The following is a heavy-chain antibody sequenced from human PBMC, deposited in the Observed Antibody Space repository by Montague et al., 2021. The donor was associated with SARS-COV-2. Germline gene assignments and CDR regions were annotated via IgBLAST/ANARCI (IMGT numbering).Heavy chain of an antibody. CDR2: IYYSGST. J-gene: IGHJ4*02. CDR3: ARHGKTRIAMIVVVIGYCDY. Sequence: SETLSLTCTVSGGSISSSSYYWGWIRQPPGKGLEWIGSIYYSGSTYYNPSLKSRVTISVDTSKNQFSLKLSSVTAADAAVYYCARHGKTRIAMIVVVIGYCDYWGQGTRVTVSS. CDR1: GGSISSSSYY. D-gene: IGHD3-22*01. V-gene: IGHV4-39*01.